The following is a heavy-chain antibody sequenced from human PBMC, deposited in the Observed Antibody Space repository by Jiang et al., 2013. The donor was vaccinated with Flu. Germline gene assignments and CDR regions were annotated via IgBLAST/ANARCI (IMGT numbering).Heavy chain of an antibody. Sequence: GSGLVKPSQTLSLTCTVSGGSISSGGYYWSWIRQHPGKGLEWIGYIYYSGSTYYNPSLKSRVTISVDTSKNQFSLKLSSVTAADTAMYYCARFTVSMGIAAADTTRKFDPWGQGTLVTVSS. CDR1: GGSISSGGYY. V-gene: IGHV4-31*03. CDR3: ARFTVSMGIAAADTTRKFDP. D-gene: IGHD6-13*01. J-gene: IGHJ5*02. CDR2: IYYSGST.